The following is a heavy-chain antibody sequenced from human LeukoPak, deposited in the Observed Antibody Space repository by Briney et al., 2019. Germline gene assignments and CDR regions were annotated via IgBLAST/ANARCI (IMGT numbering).Heavy chain of an antibody. Sequence: GGSLRLSCAASGFTFSTYAMSWVRLAPGKGLEWISYISRTGNSIYYADSVKGRFTISRDSAKNSLYLQMNSLRAEDTAVYYCARGPYSSNWYVDYWGQGTLVTVAS. CDR3: ARGPYSSNWYVDY. J-gene: IGHJ4*02. CDR1: GFTFSTYA. V-gene: IGHV3-48*03. CDR2: ISRTGNSI. D-gene: IGHD6-13*01.